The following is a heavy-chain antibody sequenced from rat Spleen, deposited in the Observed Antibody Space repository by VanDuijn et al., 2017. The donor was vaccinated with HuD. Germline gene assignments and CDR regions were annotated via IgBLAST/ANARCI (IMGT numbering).Heavy chain of an antibody. D-gene: IGHD1-12*02. CDR3: AREGYYHDGSYYPFDY. J-gene: IGHJ2*01. Sequence: QVQLKESGPGLVQPSQTLSLTCTVSGFSLTSYNVHWVRQPTGKGLEWMGIIWTGGRTDYNSALKSRLSISRDTSKSQIFLKMNRLQTEDIATYYCAREGYYHDGSYYPFDYWGQGVMVTVSS. CDR2: IWTGGRT. V-gene: IGHV2-30*01. CDR1: GFSLTSYN.